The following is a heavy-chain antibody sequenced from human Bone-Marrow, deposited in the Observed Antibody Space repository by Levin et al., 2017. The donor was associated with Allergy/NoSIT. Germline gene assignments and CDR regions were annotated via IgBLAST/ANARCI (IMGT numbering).Heavy chain of an antibody. CDR1: GFTFSAFR. D-gene: IGHD6-19*01. Sequence: PGGSLRLSCAASGFTFSAFRMNWVRQAPGKGLEWVSSISSTSSYIYYADSVKGRFTISRDNARNSLFLQMNSLRAEDTALYYCSYSSAWSYYFDYWGQGTLVTVSS. CDR2: ISSTSSYI. V-gene: IGHV3-21*01. J-gene: IGHJ4*02. CDR3: SYSSAWSYYFDY.